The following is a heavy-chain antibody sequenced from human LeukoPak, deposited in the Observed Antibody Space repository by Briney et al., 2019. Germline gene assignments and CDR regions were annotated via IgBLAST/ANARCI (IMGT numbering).Heavy chain of an antibody. V-gene: IGHV4-61*09. Sequence: SSETLSLTCTVSGGSISSTGYYWTWIRQPAGKGLEWIGHIDNSGSTNCNPSLKSRVTISVDTSKNQFSLNLTSVTAADTAVYYCARAGPIDYWGQGILVTVSS. CDR1: GGSISSTGYY. CDR2: IDNSGST. CDR3: ARAGPIDY. J-gene: IGHJ4*02.